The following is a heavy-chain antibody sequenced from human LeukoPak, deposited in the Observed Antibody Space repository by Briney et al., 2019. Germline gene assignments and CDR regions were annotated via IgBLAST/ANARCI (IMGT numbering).Heavy chain of an antibody. CDR2: IYTGEIT. J-gene: IGHJ3*02. V-gene: IGHV4-61*02. CDR1: GGSISSGSYY. D-gene: IGHD1-26*01. Sequence: SETLSLTCIVSGGSISSGSYYWSWIRQPAGKGLEWIGRIYTGEITNYNPSLRSRVTISVDTSKKQFSLKLSSVTAADTAFYYCARYIVSYSHDAFDIWGQGTMVTVSS. CDR3: ARYIVSYSHDAFDI.